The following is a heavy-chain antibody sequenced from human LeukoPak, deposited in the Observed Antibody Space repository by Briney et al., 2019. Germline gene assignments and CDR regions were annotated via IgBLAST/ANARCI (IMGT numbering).Heavy chain of an antibody. Sequence: RPGGSLRLSCVASGFTFSSYTMSWVRQAPGKGLEWVSYISSSSTAIYYADSVKGRFTISRDNAKNSLYLQMNSLRAEDTAVYHCARAKYCSGDSCYGFDYWSQGTLVTVSS. J-gene: IGHJ4*02. CDR3: ARAKYCSGDSCYGFDY. V-gene: IGHV3-48*04. CDR2: ISSSSTAI. CDR1: GFTFSSYT. D-gene: IGHD2-15*01.